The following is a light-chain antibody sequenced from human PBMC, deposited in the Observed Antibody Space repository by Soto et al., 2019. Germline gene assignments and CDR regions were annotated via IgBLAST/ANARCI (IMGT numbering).Light chain of an antibody. CDR3: QQYGSSPLWT. V-gene: IGKV3-20*01. Sequence: EIVLTQSPGTLSLSPGERATLSCRASQSVSSSYLAWYQQKPGQAPRLLIYGASSRATGIPDRFSGSGSGTDFTLTISLLEPEDFALYYCQQYGSSPLWTFGEGTKVEIK. J-gene: IGKJ1*01. CDR2: GAS. CDR1: QSVSSSY.